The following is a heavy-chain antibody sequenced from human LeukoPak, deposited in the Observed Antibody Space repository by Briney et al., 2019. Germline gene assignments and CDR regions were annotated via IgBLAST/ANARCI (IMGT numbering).Heavy chain of an antibody. CDR1: GYTFTSYD. CDR2: MNPNSGNT. D-gene: IGHD4-23*01. J-gene: IGHJ3*02. CDR3: ARRGFYYGGNSGAFDI. Sequence: GASVKVSCKASGYTFTSYDINWVRQATGQGLEWMGWMNPNSGNTGYAQKFQGRVTITRNTSISTAYMELSSLRSEDTAVYYCARRGFYYGGNSGAFDIWGQGTMVTVSS. V-gene: IGHV1-8*01.